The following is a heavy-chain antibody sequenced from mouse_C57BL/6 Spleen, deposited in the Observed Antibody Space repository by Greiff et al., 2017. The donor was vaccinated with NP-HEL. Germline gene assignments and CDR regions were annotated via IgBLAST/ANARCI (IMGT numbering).Heavy chain of an antibody. D-gene: IGHD2-3*01. CDR1: GYSITSGYY. CDR3: ARGWRGYAMDY. CDR2: ISYDGSN. Sequence: ESGPGLVKPSQSLSLTCSVTGYSITSGYYWNWIRQFPGNKLEWMGYISYDGSNNYNPSLKNRISITRDTSKNQFFLKLNSVTTEDTATYYCARGWRGYAMDYWGQGTSVTVSS. V-gene: IGHV3-6*01. J-gene: IGHJ4*01.